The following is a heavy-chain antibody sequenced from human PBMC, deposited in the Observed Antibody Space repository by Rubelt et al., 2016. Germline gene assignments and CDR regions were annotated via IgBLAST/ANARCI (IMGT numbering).Heavy chain of an antibody. CDR2: IYSGGST. CDR3: ATAQWELHRLYAFDI. D-gene: IGHD1-26*01. Sequence: EVQLVESGGGLVQPGGSLRLSCAASGFTFSSNYMSWVRQAPGKGLEWVSVIYSGGSTYYADSVKGRFTSSRHNSKNTLYLQMNSLRAEDTAVYYCATAQWELHRLYAFDIWGQGTMVTVSS. CDR1: GFTFSSNY. V-gene: IGHV3-53*04. J-gene: IGHJ3*02.